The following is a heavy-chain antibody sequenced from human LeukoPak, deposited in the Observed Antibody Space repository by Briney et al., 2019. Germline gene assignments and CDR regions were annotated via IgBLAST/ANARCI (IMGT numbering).Heavy chain of an antibody. CDR3: ARDPGGYSYGLDY. D-gene: IGHD5-18*01. CDR1: GGSFSGYY. V-gene: IGHV4-34*01. J-gene: IGHJ4*02. Sequence: PSETLSLTCTVYGGSFSGYYWSWIRQPPGKGLEWIGEINHSGSTNYNPSLKSRVTISVDTSKNQFSLKLSSVTAADTAVYYCARDPGGYSYGLDYWGQGTLVTVSS. CDR2: INHSGST.